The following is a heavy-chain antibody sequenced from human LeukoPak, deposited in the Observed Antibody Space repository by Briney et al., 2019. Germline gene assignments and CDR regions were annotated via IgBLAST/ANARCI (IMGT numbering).Heavy chain of an antibody. CDR2: ISGYNGNT. Sequence: ASVKVSCKAFGYNFTSSSISWVRQAPGQGLEWMGRISGYNGNTNYAQKFQGRVTMTTDTSTTTAYMELRSLRSDDTAIYYCARDLSIAVAGYGNYWGQGTLVTVSS. CDR3: ARDLSIAVAGYGNY. D-gene: IGHD6-19*01. J-gene: IGHJ4*02. V-gene: IGHV1-18*01. CDR1: GYNFTSSS.